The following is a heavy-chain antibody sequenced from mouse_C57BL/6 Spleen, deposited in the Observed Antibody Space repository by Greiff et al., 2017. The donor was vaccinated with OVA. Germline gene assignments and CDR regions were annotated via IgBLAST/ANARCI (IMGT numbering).Heavy chain of an antibody. V-gene: IGHV1-50*01. CDR3: ARGDYGFDD. CDR2: IDPSDSYN. Sequence: QVQLQQSGAELVKPGASVKLSCKASGYTFTSYWMQWVKQRPGQGLEWIGEIDPSDSYNNYNQKFKGKATLTVDTSSSPAYMQLSSLTSEDSAVYYCARGDYGFDDWGQGTTLTVSS. J-gene: IGHJ2*01. D-gene: IGHD2-4*01. CDR1: GYTFTSYW.